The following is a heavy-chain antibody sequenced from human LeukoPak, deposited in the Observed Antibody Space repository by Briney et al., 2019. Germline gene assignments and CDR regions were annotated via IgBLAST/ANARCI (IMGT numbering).Heavy chain of an antibody. V-gene: IGHV4-59*01. CDR2: IYYSGST. D-gene: IGHD4/OR15-4a*01. CDR1: GGSISTYY. J-gene: IGHJ4*02. CDR3: ARSANLFDY. Sequence: PSETLSLTCAVSGGSISTYYWSWTWQPPGKGLEWIGYIYYSGSTNYNPSLKSRVTISVDTSKNQFSLKLSSLTAADTAVYYCARSANLFDYWGQGTLVTVSS.